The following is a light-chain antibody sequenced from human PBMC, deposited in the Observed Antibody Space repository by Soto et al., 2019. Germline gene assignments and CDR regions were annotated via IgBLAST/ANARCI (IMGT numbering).Light chain of an antibody. Sequence: EIVLTQSPGTLSLSPGERATLSCRASQSVSSSYLAWYQQKPGQAPRLLIYGASSRATGIPDRFSGSGSGTDFSRTISRLEPEDFAVYYCQQYGSSPWTFGHGNKVEIK. CDR3: QQYGSSPWT. J-gene: IGKJ1*01. CDR2: GAS. CDR1: QSVSSSY. V-gene: IGKV3-20*01.